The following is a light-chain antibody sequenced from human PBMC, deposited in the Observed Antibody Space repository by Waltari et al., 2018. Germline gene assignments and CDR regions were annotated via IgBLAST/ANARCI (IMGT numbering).Light chain of an antibody. CDR1: QSVGSY. Sequence: DIQTTQSPSSLSASVGDTVPIPCRTSQSVGSYLNWYQQRPGQAPTLLTYAASVLMSGVPSRFRASGSGTHFTLTINSLQPEDFATYFCQESYSIPPWTFGQGTKVEI. CDR2: AAS. CDR3: QESYSIPPWT. V-gene: IGKV1-39*01. J-gene: IGKJ1*01.